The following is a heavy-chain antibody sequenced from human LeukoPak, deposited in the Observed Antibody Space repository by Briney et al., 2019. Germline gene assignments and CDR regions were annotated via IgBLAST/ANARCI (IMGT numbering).Heavy chain of an antibody. J-gene: IGHJ5*02. Sequence: GGSLRLSCAASGFTFSSYAMSWVRQAPGKGLEWVAGIRGSGDSTYYADSVKGRFTISRDNSKNTVYLQMNSLRAEDTAVYFCVKDVGSSGTAWFDPWGQGTLVTVSS. CDR1: GFTFSSYA. CDR2: IRGSGDST. D-gene: IGHD2-15*01. CDR3: VKDVGSSGTAWFDP. V-gene: IGHV3-23*01.